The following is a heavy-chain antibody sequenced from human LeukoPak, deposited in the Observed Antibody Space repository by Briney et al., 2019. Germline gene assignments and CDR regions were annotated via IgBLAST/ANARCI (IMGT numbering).Heavy chain of an antibody. Sequence: GGSLRLSCAASGITVNTNYMSWVRQAPGKGLEWVSNVFSGGRTFYADSVKGRFTISRDGSKNSIFLQMNSLRAEDTAVYYCARGDFDYWGQGTLVTVSS. CDR2: VFSGGRT. V-gene: IGHV3-53*01. J-gene: IGHJ4*02. CDR3: ARGDFDY. CDR1: GITVNTNY.